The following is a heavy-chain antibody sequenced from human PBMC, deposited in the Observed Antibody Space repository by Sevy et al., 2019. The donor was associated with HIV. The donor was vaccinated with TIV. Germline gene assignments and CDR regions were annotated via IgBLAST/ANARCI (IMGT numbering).Heavy chain of an antibody. V-gene: IGHV3-30*02. CDR2: IQYDGRNT. J-gene: IGHJ4*02. CDR1: GFTFSYSG. CDR3: AKNTAAVGTGGFDY. Sequence: GGSLRLSCTTSGFTFSYSGMHWVRQAPGKGLEWVTFIQYDGRNTHYADSVKGRFTISRDNSKNTLYLQMNSLRGDDTDVYYCAKNTAAVGTGGFDYWGQGALVTVSS. D-gene: IGHD6-13*01.